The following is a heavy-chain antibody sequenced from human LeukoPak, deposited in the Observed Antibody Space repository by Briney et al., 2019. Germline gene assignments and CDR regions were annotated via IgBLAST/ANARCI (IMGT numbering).Heavy chain of an antibody. J-gene: IGHJ6*02. CDR1: GVTVIGTY. V-gene: IGHV3-53*05. CDR3: VKRGIAVATAYYYYGMDV. D-gene: IGHD6-19*01. CDR2: IYRGGTT. Sequence: GGSLRLSCAASGVTVIGTYMSWVRQAPGKGLEWVSVIYRGGTTYYADSVRGRFTISRDNSKNTLYLQMSSLRAEDTAVYYCVKRGIAVATAYYYYGMDVWGQGTTVTVPS.